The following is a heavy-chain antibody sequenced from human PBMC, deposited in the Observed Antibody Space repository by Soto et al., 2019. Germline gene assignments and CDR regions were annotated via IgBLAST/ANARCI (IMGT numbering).Heavy chain of an antibody. Sequence: GGSLRLSCAASGFTFSSYWMSWVRQAPGKGLEWVANIKQDGSEKYYVDSVKGRFTISRDNAKNSLYLQMNSLRAEDTAVYYCASVRFLGYLLPNGFDPWGQGTLVTVSS. V-gene: IGHV3-7*01. D-gene: IGHD3-3*01. CDR3: ASVRFLGYLLPNGFDP. CDR1: GFTFSSYW. CDR2: IKQDGSEK. J-gene: IGHJ5*02.